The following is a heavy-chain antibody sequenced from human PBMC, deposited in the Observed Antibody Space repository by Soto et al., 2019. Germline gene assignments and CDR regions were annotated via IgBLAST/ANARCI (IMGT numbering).Heavy chain of an antibody. V-gene: IGHV5-10-1*01. CDR2: IDSSGPEN. CDR1: GYDFTGYS. J-gene: IGHJ6*02. CDR3: ARRSKGTIFGGRGPYSGMDV. Sequence: EALKIYCKGSGYDFTGYSTIWIRPKPGKGIEWLGSIDSSGPENKYRPSFQGNISSSVDTSIPTAYLEWGSLKAADDATYYCARRSKGTIFGGRGPYSGMDVWGQGTTFTASS. D-gene: IGHD3-3*01.